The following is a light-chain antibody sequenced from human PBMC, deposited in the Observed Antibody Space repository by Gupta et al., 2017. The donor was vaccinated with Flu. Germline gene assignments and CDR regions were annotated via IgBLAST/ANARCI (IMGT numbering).Light chain of an antibody. CDR3: CYSGGTGTVI. CDR2: PDS. CDR1: TSSVGGFYS. Sequence: QSALTQPRSVSGTPGQSVTISCTGATSSVGGFYSVSWYNQRPGDPPQLIIVPDSQRPAGVGHRVSASWSGNKAAMHTSGLQPVDDGDDYCCYSGGTGTVIFGAGTTLTVL. J-gene: IGLJ2*01. V-gene: IGLV2-11*01.